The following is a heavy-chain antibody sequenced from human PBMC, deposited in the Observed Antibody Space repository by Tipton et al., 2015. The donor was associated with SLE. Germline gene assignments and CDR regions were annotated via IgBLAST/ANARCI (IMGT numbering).Heavy chain of an antibody. CDR1: GYTFTSFG. V-gene: IGHV1-18*01. CDR3: ARAGEDCGGDCYSD. J-gene: IGHJ4*02. D-gene: IGHD2-21*01. CDR2: ISPYNDIT. Sequence: QLVQSGAEMKTPGASVKVSCKASGYTFTSFGLSWVRQAPGKGLEWMGWISPYNDITNYAQKLQGRVSMTTDTSTSTAYLELRSLRSDDTAVYYCARAGEDCGGDCYSDWGQGTLVTVSS.